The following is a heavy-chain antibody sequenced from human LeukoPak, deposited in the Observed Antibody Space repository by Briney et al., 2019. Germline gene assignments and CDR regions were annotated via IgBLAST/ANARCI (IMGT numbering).Heavy chain of an antibody. CDR1: GGSIGRSYY. V-gene: IGHV4-39*01. Sequence: SETLSLTCTVSGGSIGRSYYWGWIRQPPGKALEWIGSIDSGGDTDHNPSLKSRVSMSVDRSKNHFSLKMNSVTAADTAVYYCVRHASGVFDYWGQGTLVTVSS. J-gene: IGHJ4*02. CDR3: VRHASGVFDY. CDR2: IDSGGDT. D-gene: IGHD1-26*01.